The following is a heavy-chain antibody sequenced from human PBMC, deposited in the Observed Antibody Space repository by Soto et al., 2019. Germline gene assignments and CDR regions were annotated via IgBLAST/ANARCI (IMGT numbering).Heavy chain of an antibody. CDR2: IYYSGST. CDR1: GGSISSSSDY. Sequence: SEILSLTCTVSGGSISSSSDYWGRIRQTPGKGLEWIGSIYYSGSTYYNPSLKSRVTISVDTSKNQFSLELTSVTAADTAVYYCARLNDFWRGYCYGMDVWGQGTTVTVSS. V-gene: IGHV4-39*01. D-gene: IGHD3-3*01. CDR3: ARLNDFWRGYCYGMDV. J-gene: IGHJ6*02.